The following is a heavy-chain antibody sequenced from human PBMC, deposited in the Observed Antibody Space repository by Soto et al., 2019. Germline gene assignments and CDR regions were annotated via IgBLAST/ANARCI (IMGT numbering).Heavy chain of an antibody. Sequence: QVQVVESGGGVVQPGRSLRLCCAGSGFTFSRYGMHWIRQAPGKGLEWVALISNDGNKKYYEDSVKGRFTISRDNSKNTLYLQMNSLRPEDTAVYYCAKGRHSSSWKVISYLYYGMEVWGQGTKVTVSS. D-gene: IGHD6-13*01. V-gene: IGHV3-30*18. CDR2: ISNDGNKK. CDR1: GFTFSRYG. CDR3: AKGRHSSSWKVISYLYYGMEV. J-gene: IGHJ6*02.